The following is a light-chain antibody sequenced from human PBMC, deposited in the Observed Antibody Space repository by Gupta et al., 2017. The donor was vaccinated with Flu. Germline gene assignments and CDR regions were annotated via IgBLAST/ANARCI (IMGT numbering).Light chain of an antibody. CDR2: DAS. CDR3: QQVRDWPLT. Sequence: ETVMTQSPVTLSVSPGEGVTLSCRASQSIGIDLAWYQQKPGQAPRPLIYDASFRTTGVPARFSDGGSGTEFTLTIISLQPEEFAVYCCQQVRDWPLTFGQGTLLDIK. V-gene: IGKV3-15*01. CDR1: QSIGID. J-gene: IGKJ5*01.